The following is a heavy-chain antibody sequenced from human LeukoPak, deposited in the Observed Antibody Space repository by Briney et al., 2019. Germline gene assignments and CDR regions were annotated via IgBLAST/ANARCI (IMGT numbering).Heavy chain of an antibody. CDR1: GYTFTGYY. Sequence: ASVKVSCKASGYTFTGYYMHWVRQAPGQGLEWMGWINPNSGGTNYAQKFQGWVTMTRDTSISTAYMELSRLRSEDTAVYYCARDGGKSSSSWYFDYWGQGTLVTVSS. CDR3: ARDGGKSSSSWYFDY. D-gene: IGHD6-13*01. CDR2: INPNSGGT. J-gene: IGHJ4*02. V-gene: IGHV1-2*04.